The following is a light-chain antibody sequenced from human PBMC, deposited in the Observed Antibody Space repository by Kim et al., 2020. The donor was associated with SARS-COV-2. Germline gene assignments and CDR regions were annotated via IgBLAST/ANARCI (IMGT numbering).Light chain of an antibody. CDR1: QSVSSNY. Sequence: YPGEGDTRYCRASQSVSSNYFAWYQQKPGQAPRLLIYGASNRATGIPDRFSGGGSGTDFTLTINRVEPEDFAVYYCQQYGSSPGTFGGGTKVDIK. CDR2: GAS. V-gene: IGKV3-20*01. J-gene: IGKJ4*01. CDR3: QQYGSSPGT.